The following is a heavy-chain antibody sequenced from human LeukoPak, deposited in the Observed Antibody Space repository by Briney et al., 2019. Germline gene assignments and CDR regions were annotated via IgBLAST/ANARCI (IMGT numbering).Heavy chain of an antibody. J-gene: IGHJ4*02. CDR1: GYSISSGYY. CDR3: ARERTELIAAAGTFDY. V-gene: IGHV4-38-2*02. CDR2: IYHSGST. D-gene: IGHD6-13*01. Sequence: SETLSLTCTVSGYSISSGYYWGWIRQPPGKGLEWIGSIYHSGSTYYNPSLKSRVTISVDTSKNQFSLKLSSVTAADTAVYYCARERTELIAAAGTFDYWGQGTLVTVSS.